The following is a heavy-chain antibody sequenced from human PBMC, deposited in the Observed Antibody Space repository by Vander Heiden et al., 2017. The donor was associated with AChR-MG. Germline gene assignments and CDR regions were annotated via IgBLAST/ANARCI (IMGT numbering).Heavy chain of an antibody. CDR3: VRDYADLPPYYGLDV. V-gene: IGHV3-33*01. Sequence: QVQLVESGGGVVQPGRSLRLSCTASGLIFSIYGTHWVRQAPGKGVEWVAVIWYDGSNAYYPDSVKGRFTISRDNSKNTLYLQMNNLRAEDTAVYYCVRDYADLPPYYGLDVWGQGTTVTVSS. CDR1: GLIFSIYG. J-gene: IGHJ6*02. D-gene: IGHD4-17*01. CDR2: IWYDGSNA.